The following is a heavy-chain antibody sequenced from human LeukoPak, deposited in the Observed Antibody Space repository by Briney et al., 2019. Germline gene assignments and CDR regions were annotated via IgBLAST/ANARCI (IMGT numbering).Heavy chain of an antibody. CDR2: IEVYGSRY. V-gene: IGHV3-30*14. J-gene: IGHJ4*02. CDR3: ARDGRIGWVDFDH. CDR1: XXXXXKNA. Sequence: GGSXXXXCAXXXXXXXKNAMHXVRQAPGKGLEGVTVIEVYGSRYFYVDFVKGRFTISSANFKNTVFLQLDSLRAEDTAVYYCARDGRIGWVDFDHWGQGTLVIVSS. D-gene: IGHD6-19*01.